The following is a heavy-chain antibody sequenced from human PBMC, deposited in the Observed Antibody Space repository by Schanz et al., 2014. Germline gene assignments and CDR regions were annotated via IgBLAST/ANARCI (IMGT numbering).Heavy chain of an antibody. CDR3: AKYRGYYRVSGSYRELEY. D-gene: IGHD3-10*01. Sequence: EVQLVESGGGLVKPGGFLRLSCAASGFTFSSYSMNWVRQAPGKGLEWVSYVSRSTPDIYYADSVKGRFTMSRDNAKNSVFLQMNSLRPEDTAVYYCAKYRGYYRVSGSYRELEYWGQGTLVTVSS. V-gene: IGHV3-48*01. CDR1: GFTFSSYS. CDR2: VSRSTPDI. J-gene: IGHJ4*02.